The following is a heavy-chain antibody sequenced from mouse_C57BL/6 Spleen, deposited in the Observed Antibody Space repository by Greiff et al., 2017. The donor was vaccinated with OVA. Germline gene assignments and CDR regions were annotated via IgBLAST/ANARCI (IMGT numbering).Heavy chain of an antibody. Sequence: EVKLEESGEGLVKPGGSLKLSCAASGFTFSSYAMSWVRQTPEKRLEWVAYISSGGDYIYYADTVKGRFTISRDNARNTLYLQMSSLKSEDTAMYYCTRDLGTEYFDYWGQGTTLTVSS. CDR3: TRDLGTEYFDY. J-gene: IGHJ2*01. CDR1: GFTFSSYA. D-gene: IGHD4-1*01. CDR2: ISSGGDYI. V-gene: IGHV5-9-1*02.